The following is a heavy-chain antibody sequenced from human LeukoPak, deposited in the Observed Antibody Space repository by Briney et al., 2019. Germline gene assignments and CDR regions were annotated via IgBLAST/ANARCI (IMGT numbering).Heavy chain of an antibody. CDR1: GYTFTSYG. D-gene: IGHD3-22*01. V-gene: IGHV1-18*01. Sequence: ASVKVSCKASGYTFTSYGISWVRQAPGQGLEWMGWISAYNGNTNYAQKLQGRVTITTDTSTSTAYMELRSLRSDDTAVYYCARDEGYDSSGYYQLDYWGQGTLVTVSS. J-gene: IGHJ4*02. CDR2: ISAYNGNT. CDR3: ARDEGYDSSGYYQLDY.